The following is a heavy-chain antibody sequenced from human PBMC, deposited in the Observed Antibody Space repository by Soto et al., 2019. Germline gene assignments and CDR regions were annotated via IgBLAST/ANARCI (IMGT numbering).Heavy chain of an antibody. V-gene: IGHV1-24*01. CDR3: ATEYGGNSGIDY. Sequence: ASVKVSCKVSGYTLTELSMHWVRQAPGKGLEWMGGFDPEDGETIYAQKFQGRVTMTEDTSTGTAYMELSSLRSEETAVYYCATEYGGNSGIDYWGQGTLVTVSS. CDR1: GYTLTELS. J-gene: IGHJ4*02. D-gene: IGHD2-21*02. CDR2: FDPEDGET.